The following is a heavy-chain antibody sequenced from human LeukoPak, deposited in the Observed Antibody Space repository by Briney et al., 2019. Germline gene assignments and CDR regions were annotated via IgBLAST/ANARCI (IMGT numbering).Heavy chain of an antibody. CDR3: ARGTYGDYSFDF. CDR2: ISSSNSYI. CDR1: GFTFSSYS. J-gene: IGHJ4*02. Sequence: GGSLRLSCAASGFTFSSYSINWVRQAPGKGLEWVSSISSSNSYIYSADSVKGRFTISRDSAKNSLYLHMNSPRAEDTAVYYCARGTYGDYSFDFWGQGTMVTVSS. D-gene: IGHD4-17*01. V-gene: IGHV3-21*01.